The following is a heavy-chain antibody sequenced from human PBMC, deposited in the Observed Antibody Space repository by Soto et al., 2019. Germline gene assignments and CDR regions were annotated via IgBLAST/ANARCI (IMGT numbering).Heavy chain of an antibody. CDR2: ISGSGGST. CDR1: GFTFSSYA. Sequence: GGSLRLSCAASGFTFSSYAMSWVRQAPGKGLEWVSAISGSGGSTYYADSVKGRFTISRDNSKNTLYLQMNSLRAEDTAVYYCAISGATVTTMWDAFDIWGQGTMVTVSS. D-gene: IGHD4-17*01. V-gene: IGHV3-23*01. CDR3: AISGATVTTMWDAFDI. J-gene: IGHJ3*02.